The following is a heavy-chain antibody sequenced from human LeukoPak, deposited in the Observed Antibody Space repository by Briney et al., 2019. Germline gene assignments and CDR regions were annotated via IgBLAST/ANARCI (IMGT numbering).Heavy chain of an antibody. CDR2: ISTYNGNT. Sequence: ASVKVSCKASGYIFSSYGITWVRQAPGQGLEWMGWISTYNGNTNYAQKLQGRVTMTTDTSTSTAYMELRSLRSDDTAVYYCARDGADVGFDYWGQGTLVTVSS. CDR3: ARDGADVGFDY. CDR1: GYIFSSYG. J-gene: IGHJ4*02. V-gene: IGHV1-18*01. D-gene: IGHD1-26*01.